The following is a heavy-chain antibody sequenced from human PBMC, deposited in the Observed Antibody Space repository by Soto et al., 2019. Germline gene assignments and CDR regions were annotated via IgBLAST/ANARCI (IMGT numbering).Heavy chain of an antibody. CDR1: GCSIVSLDDY. Sequence: PYEPLRLTWTVSGCSIVSLDDYCSRIRQRLGKGLEWIGEINHSGSTNYNPSLKSRVTISVDTSKNQFSLKLSSVTAADTAVYYCARVQLYGDLPYYFDYWGQGTLVTVTS. CDR2: INHSGST. V-gene: IGHV4-34*01. D-gene: IGHD4-17*01. CDR3: ARVQLYGDLPYYFDY. J-gene: IGHJ4*02.